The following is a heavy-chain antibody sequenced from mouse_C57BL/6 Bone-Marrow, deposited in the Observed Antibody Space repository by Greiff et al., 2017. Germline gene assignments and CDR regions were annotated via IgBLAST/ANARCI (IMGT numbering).Heavy chain of an antibody. V-gene: IGHV1-85*01. Sequence: QVQLKQSGPELVKPGASVKLSCKASGYTFTSYDINWVKQRPGQGLEWIGWIYPRDGSTKYNEKFKGKDTLTVDTSSSTAYMELHSLTSEDSAVYFCARPPLYGSSYVEYFDYWGQGTTLTVSS. CDR1: GYTFTSYD. D-gene: IGHD1-1*01. J-gene: IGHJ2*01. CDR2: IYPRDGST. CDR3: ARPPLYGSSYVEYFDY.